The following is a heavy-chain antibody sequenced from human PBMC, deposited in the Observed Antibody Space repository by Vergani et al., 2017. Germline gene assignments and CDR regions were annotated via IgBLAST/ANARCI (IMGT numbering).Heavy chain of an antibody. D-gene: IGHD1-7*01. V-gene: IGHV4-61*02. CDR1: GGSISSGSYY. J-gene: IGHJ6*02. CDR3: ARHEAGTTGYGMDV. Sequence: QVQLQESGPGLVKPSQTLSLTCTVSGGSISSGSYYWSWIRQPAGKGLEWIGRIYTSGSTNYNPSLKSRVTISVDTSKNQFSLKLSSVTAADTAVYYCARHEAGTTGYGMDVWGQGTTVTVSS. CDR2: IYTSGST.